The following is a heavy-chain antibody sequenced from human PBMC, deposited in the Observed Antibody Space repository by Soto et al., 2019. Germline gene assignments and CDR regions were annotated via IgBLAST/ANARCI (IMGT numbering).Heavy chain of an antibody. D-gene: IGHD3-10*01. Sequence: QVQLVQSGAEVKKPGASVKVSCKASGYTFTSYGISWVRQAPGQGLEWMGWISAYNGNTNYAQKLQGRVTMTTDTATSTAYMELRSLRSDDTAVYYCARDGEITMVRGVPQNWFDPWGQGTLVTVSS. CDR1: GYTFTSYG. CDR3: ARDGEITMVRGVPQNWFDP. J-gene: IGHJ5*02. CDR2: ISAYNGNT. V-gene: IGHV1-18*01.